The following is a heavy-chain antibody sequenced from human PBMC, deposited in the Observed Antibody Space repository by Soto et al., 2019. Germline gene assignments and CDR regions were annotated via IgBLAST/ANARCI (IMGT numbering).Heavy chain of an antibody. CDR2: INSDGSST. D-gene: IGHD3-3*01. CDR3: ARGDFRSFGVVTIAAFDI. Sequence: GGSLRLSCAASGFTFSSYWMHWVRQAPGKGLVWVSRINSDGSSTSYADSVKGRFTISRDNAKNTLYLQMNSLRAEDTAVYYCARGDFRSFGVVTIAAFDIWGQGTMVTVSS. J-gene: IGHJ3*02. V-gene: IGHV3-74*01. CDR1: GFTFSSYW.